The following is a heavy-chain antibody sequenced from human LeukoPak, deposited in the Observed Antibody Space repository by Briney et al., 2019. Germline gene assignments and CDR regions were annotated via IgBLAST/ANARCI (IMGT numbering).Heavy chain of an antibody. D-gene: IGHD2-8*01. CDR3: ARGVFPRGYAFDY. V-gene: IGHV1-69*05. CDR2: IIPIFGTA. CDR1: GGTFSSYA. J-gene: IGHJ4*02. Sequence: SVKVSCKASGGTFSSYAISWVRQAPGQGLEWMGGIIPIFGTANHAQKFQGRVTITTDESTSTAYMELSSLRSEDTAVYYCARGVFPRGYAFDYWGQGTLVTVSS.